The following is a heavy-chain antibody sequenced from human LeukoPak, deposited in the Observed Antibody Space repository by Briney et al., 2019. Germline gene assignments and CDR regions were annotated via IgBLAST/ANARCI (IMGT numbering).Heavy chain of an antibody. J-gene: IGHJ1*01. CDR3: ARDAQPQYSSGSLYAEYFQH. Sequence: GGSLRLSCAASGFTFSSYWMSWVRQAPGKGLEWVANIKQDGSEKYYVDSGKGRFTISRDNAKNSLYLQMNSLRAEDTAVYYCARDAQPQYSSGSLYAEYFQHWGQGTLVTVSS. CDR2: IKQDGSEK. V-gene: IGHV3-7*01. CDR1: GFTFSSYW. D-gene: IGHD6-19*01.